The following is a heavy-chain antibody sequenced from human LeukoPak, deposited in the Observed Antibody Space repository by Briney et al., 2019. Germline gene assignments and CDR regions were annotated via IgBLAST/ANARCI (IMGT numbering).Heavy chain of an antibody. D-gene: IGHD3-22*01. Sequence: TGGSLRLSCAASGFTFSSYGMHWVRQAPGKGLEWVAVISYDGSNKYYADSVKGRFTISRDNSKNTLYLQMNSLRAEDTAVYYCAKDRATDRYDSSGYYYEYWGQGTLVTVSS. CDR3: AKDRATDRYDSSGYYYEY. CDR1: GFTFSSYG. CDR2: ISYDGSNK. V-gene: IGHV3-30*18. J-gene: IGHJ4*02.